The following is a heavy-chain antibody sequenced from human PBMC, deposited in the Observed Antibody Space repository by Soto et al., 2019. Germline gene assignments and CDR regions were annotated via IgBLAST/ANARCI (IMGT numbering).Heavy chain of an antibody. J-gene: IGHJ3*02. Sequence: ASVKVSCKAAGYTFTSYYMHWVRQAPGQGLEWMGFINPSGGITTYAQKFQARVTMTSDTSTSTVYMELRTLKSEDTAVYYCARRSIFTWSDAFDIWGQGTMVTASS. CDR3: ARRSIFTWSDAFDI. V-gene: IGHV1-46*01. D-gene: IGHD3-3*01. CDR2: INPSGGIT. CDR1: GYTFTSYY.